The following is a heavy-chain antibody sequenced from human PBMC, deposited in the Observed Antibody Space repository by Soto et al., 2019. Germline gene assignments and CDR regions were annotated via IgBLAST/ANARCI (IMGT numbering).Heavy chain of an antibody. CDR1: GYTFTSYD. J-gene: IGHJ6*02. V-gene: IGHV1-8*01. D-gene: IGHD5-18*01. Sequence: ASVKVSCKASGYTFTSYDINWVRQATGQGLEWMGWMNPNSGNTGYAQKFQGRVTMTRNTSISTAYMELSSLRSEDTAVYYCARGGDTAMEHYYYYGMDVWGQGTTVTV. CDR3: ARGGDTAMEHYYYYGMDV. CDR2: MNPNSGNT.